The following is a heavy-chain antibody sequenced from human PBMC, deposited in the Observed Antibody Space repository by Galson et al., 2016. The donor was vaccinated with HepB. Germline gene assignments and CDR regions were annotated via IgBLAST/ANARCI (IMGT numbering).Heavy chain of an antibody. Sequence: LRLSCAASGFTFSSYPMSWVRQAPGKGLEWVSGISGSGGSTYYADSVKGRFTISRDNSKNTLYLQMNSLRAEDTAVYYCAKDSSGRKVFTMVRELSSMDVWGQGTTVTVSS. CDR3: AKDSSGRKVFTMVRELSSMDV. J-gene: IGHJ6*02. CDR1: GFTFSSYP. D-gene: IGHD3-10*01. CDR2: ISGSGGST. V-gene: IGHV3-23*01.